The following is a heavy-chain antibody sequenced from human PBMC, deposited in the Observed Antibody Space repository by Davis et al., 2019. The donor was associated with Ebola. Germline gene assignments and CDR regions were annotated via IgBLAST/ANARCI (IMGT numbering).Heavy chain of an antibody. CDR1: GFTFSTYS. J-gene: IGHJ6*02. D-gene: IGHD3-16*01. CDR3: ARDRPLDFFFGDYYGMDV. CDR2: ISSDSDYI. Sequence: GESLMISCAASGFTFSTYSMSWVRQAPGKALEWVSSISSDSDYIYYADSAKGRFTISRDNAKNSLFLQMNSLRAEDTAVYYCARDRPLDFFFGDYYGMDVWGQGTTVTVSS. V-gene: IGHV3-21*01.